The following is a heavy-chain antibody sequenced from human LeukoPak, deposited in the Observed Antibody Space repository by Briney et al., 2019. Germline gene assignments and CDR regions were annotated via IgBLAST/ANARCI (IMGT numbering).Heavy chain of an antibody. CDR3: AELGITMIGGV. CDR1: GFTFSSYE. Sequence: GGSLRLSCAASGFTFSSYEMNWVRQAPGKGLEWVSYISISGSTIFYPDSVKGRFTISRDNAKNSLYLQMNSLRAEDTAVYYCAELGITMIGGVWGKGTTVTISS. V-gene: IGHV3-48*03. D-gene: IGHD3-10*02. J-gene: IGHJ6*04. CDR2: ISISGSTI.